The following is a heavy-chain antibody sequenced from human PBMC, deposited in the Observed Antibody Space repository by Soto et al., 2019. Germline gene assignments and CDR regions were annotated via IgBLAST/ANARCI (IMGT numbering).Heavy chain of an antibody. J-gene: IGHJ3*02. Sequence: QVQLVESGGGVVQPGRSLRLSCAASGFTFSSYAMHWVRQAPGKGLEWVAVISYDGSNKYYADSVKGRSTISRDNSKNTLYLQMNSLRAEDTAVYYCARGGDCSGGSCYFSDAFDIWGQGTMVTVSS. CDR3: ARGGDCSGGSCYFSDAFDI. CDR2: ISYDGSNK. D-gene: IGHD2-15*01. CDR1: GFTFSSYA. V-gene: IGHV3-30-3*01.